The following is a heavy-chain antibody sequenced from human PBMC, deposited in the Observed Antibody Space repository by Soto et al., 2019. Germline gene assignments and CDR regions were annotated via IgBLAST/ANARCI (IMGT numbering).Heavy chain of an antibody. CDR1: GFTFSSYG. D-gene: IGHD2-15*01. J-gene: IGHJ6*03. CDR3: ARTRGYCSGGSCSPYYYYYYMDV. V-gene: IGHV3-33*01. Sequence: QVQLVESGGGVVQPGRSLRLSCAASGFTFSSYGMHWVRQAPGKGLEWVAVIWYDGSNKYYADSVKGRFTISRDNSKNTLYLQMNSLRAEDTAVYYCARTRGYCSGGSCSPYYYYYYMDVWGKGTTVTVSS. CDR2: IWYDGSNK.